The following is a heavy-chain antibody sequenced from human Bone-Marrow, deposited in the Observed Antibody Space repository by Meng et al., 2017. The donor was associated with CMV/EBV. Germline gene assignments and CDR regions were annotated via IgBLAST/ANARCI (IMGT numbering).Heavy chain of an antibody. CDR3: ARIPGSSWLSFRVEYYYYGMDV. CDR1: GYTFTSYD. D-gene: IGHD6-13*01. V-gene: IGHV1-8*03. CDR2: MNPNSGNT. Sequence: ASVKVSCKASGYTFTSYDINWVRQATGQGLEWMGWMNPNSGNTGYAQKFQGRVTITRNTSISTAYMELSSLRSEDTAVYYCARIPGSSWLSFRVEYYYYGMDVWGQGPTVTVSS. J-gene: IGHJ6*01.